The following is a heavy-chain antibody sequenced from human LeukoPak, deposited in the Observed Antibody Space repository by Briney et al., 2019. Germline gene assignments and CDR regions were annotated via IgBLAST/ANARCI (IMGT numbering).Heavy chain of an antibody. D-gene: IGHD6-6*01. CDR1: GGTFSSYA. CDR2: IIPILGIA. Sequence: SVKVSCKASGGTFSSYAISWVRLAPGQGLEWMGRIIPILGIANYAQKFQGRVTITADKSTSTAYMELSSLRSEDTAVYYCARHSEYSSSSGEYWGQGTLVTVSS. CDR3: ARHSEYSSSSGEY. V-gene: IGHV1-69*04. J-gene: IGHJ4*02.